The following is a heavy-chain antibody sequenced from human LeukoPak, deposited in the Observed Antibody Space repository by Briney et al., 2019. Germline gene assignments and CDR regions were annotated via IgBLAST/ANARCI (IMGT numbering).Heavy chain of an antibody. J-gene: IGHJ6*02. Sequence: GGSLRLSWAASGFTLSNYAMSGVRQAPGKVQEWGSLISGNAGSTYYADSVEGRFTISRDINKNTLYLPMNSLRAEDTATYYCEKAPGALYDYYYGMDVWGQGTTVTVSS. CDR3: EKAPGALYDYYYGMDV. D-gene: IGHD7-27*01. CDR2: ISGNAGST. CDR1: GFTLSNYA. V-gene: IGHV3-23*01.